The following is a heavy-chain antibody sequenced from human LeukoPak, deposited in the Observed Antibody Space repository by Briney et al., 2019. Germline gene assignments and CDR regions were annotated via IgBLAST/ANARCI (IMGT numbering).Heavy chain of an antibody. D-gene: IGHD3-3*01. CDR2: VYTSGTT. Sequence: SETLSLTCTVSGGSTSPYYWSWIRQPAGKGLEWIGRVYTSGTTNYNPSLKSRVTMSVDASKNQFSLKLTSVTAADTAVHFCARVRFGPGGELFDYWGQGTLVTVSS. CDR3: ARVRFGPGGELFDY. J-gene: IGHJ4*02. V-gene: IGHV4-4*07. CDR1: GGSTSPYY.